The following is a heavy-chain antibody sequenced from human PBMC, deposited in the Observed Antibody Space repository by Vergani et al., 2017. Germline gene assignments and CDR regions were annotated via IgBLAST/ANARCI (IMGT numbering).Heavy chain of an antibody. Sequence: EVQVVESGGGLVQPGGSLRLSCAASGFIFSDHYMDWVRQAPGKGLEWVGRIRNKANDYTTQYPASVKGRFTISRDDSKSYLYLEMNSLQTEDTALYYFVRVKGSNWNDHLYDSCGEGTLVTVSS. CDR2: IRNKANDYTT. J-gene: IGHJ3*02. D-gene: IGHD1-1*01. V-gene: IGHV3-72*01. CDR1: GFIFSDHY. CDR3: VRVKGSNWNDHLYDS.